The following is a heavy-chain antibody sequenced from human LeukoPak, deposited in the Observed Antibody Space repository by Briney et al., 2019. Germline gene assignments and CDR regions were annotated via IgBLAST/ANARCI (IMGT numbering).Heavy chain of an antibody. CDR3: AKKDGSGSYYGYYYYYYMGV. CDR2: IRYDGSNK. D-gene: IGHD3-10*01. CDR1: GFTFSSYG. V-gene: IGHV3-30*02. J-gene: IGHJ6*03. Sequence: GGSLRLSCAASGFTFSSYGMHWVRQAPGKGLEWVAFIRYDGSNKYYADSVKGRFTISRDNSKNTLYLQMHSLRTEDTAVYYCAKKDGSGSYYGYYYYYYMGVWGKGTTVTVSS.